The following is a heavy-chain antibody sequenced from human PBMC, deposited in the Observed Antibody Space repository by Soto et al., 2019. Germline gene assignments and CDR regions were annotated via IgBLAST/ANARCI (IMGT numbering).Heavy chain of an antibody. CDR1: GYTFTSYA. CDR2: INAGNGNT. V-gene: IGHV1-3*01. CDR3: ARAYYDFWSGPTPSDY. D-gene: IGHD3-3*01. Sequence: ASVKVSCQASGYTFTSYAMHWVRQAPGQRLEWMGWINAGNGNTKYSQKFQGRVTITRDTSASTAYMELSSLRSEDTAVYYCARAYYDFWSGPTPSDYWGQGTLVTVSS. J-gene: IGHJ4*02.